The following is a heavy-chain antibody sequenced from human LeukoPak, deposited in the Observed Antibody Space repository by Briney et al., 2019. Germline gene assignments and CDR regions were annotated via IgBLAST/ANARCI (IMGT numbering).Heavy chain of an antibody. Sequence: GGSLRLSCAASGFTFSDYYMSWIRQAPGKGLEWVSYISSSGSTIYYADSVKGRFTISRDNAKNSLYLQMNSLRAEDTAVYYCERSVELQDYFDYWGQGTLVTVSS. D-gene: IGHD1-26*01. CDR1: GFTFSDYY. CDR2: ISSSGSTI. J-gene: IGHJ4*02. V-gene: IGHV3-11*01. CDR3: ERSVELQDYFDY.